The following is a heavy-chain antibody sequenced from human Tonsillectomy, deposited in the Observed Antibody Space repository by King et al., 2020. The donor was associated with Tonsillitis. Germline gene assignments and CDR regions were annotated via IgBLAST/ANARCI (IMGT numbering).Heavy chain of an antibody. CDR2: IFHSGTT. CDR3: ARLGYYHDSTGYYWVY. V-gene: IGHV4-38-2*01. CDR1: GYAIRNGYY. Sequence: QLQESGPGLVKPSETLSLTFAVSGYAIRNGYYWGWIRQPPGKALEWIGSIFHSGTTYYNPSLKSRVSMSVDTSKNQFSLKLSSVTAADTAVYYCARLGYYHDSTGYYWVYWGQGTLVSVSS. D-gene: IGHD3-22*01. J-gene: IGHJ4*02.